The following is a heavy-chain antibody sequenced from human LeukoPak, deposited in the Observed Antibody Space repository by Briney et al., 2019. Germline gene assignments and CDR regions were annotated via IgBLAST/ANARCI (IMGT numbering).Heavy chain of an antibody. CDR2: ISSSSSYI. J-gene: IGHJ4*02. Sequence: GGSLRLSCAASGFTFSSYSMNWVRQAPGKGLEWVSSISSSSSYIYYADSVKGRFTISRDNAKNSLYPQMNSLRAEDTAVYYCASIAAAGKVDYWGQGTLVTVSS. CDR3: ASIAAAGKVDY. V-gene: IGHV3-21*01. CDR1: GFTFSSYS. D-gene: IGHD6-13*01.